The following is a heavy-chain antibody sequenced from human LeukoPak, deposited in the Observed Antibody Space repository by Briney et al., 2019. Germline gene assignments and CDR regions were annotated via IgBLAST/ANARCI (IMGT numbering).Heavy chain of an antibody. D-gene: IGHD6-6*01. V-gene: IGHV4-59*01. CDR3: ARGSSSSGWFDP. Sequence: SETLSLTCTVSGGSISSYFWSWIRQPPGKGLEWIGFVYFSGRTSYNPSLKSRVSISLDTSKNQISLKVSSLTAADTAVYYCARGSSSSGWFDPWGQGTLVTVSS. J-gene: IGHJ5*02. CDR2: VYFSGRT. CDR1: GGSISSYF.